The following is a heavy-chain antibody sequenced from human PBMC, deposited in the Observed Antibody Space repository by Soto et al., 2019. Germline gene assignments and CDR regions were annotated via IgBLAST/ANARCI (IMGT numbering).Heavy chain of an antibody. CDR2: ISAYNGNT. Sequence: ASVKGSCKASGYTFTSYGISWVRQAPGQGLEWMGWISAYNGNTNYAQKLQGRVTMTTDTSTSTAYMELRSLRSDDTAVYYCARSATAASDFDYWGQGTLVTVSS. V-gene: IGHV1-18*01. CDR1: GYTFTSYG. CDR3: ARSATAASDFDY. J-gene: IGHJ4*02. D-gene: IGHD2-2*01.